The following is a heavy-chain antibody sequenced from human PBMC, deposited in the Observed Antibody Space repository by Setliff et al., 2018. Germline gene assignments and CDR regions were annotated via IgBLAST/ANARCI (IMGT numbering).Heavy chain of an antibody. V-gene: IGHV1-18*01. CDR1: SHILTSYG. CDR3: SRLVRFCTASTCRGASASEH. J-gene: IGHJ4*02. CDR2: ISPYNGHT. Sequence: VKVSCKASSHILTSYGLSWVRQAPGQGLEWMGWISPYNGHTNYDQRFQGRVTMTTDTSTTTASLELRSLRSDDTAVYYCSRLVRFCTASTCRGASASEHWGQGTLVTVSS. D-gene: IGHD2-8*02.